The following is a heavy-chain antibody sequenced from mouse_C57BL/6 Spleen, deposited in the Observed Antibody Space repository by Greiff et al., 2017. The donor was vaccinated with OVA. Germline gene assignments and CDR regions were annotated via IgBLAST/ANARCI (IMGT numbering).Heavy chain of an antibody. CDR2: LYPGDGDT. CDR3: ARSGDGYYLYYFDY. V-gene: IGHV1-80*01. Sequence: VQLQESGAELVKPGASVTISCKASGYAFSSYWMNWVKQRPGKGLEWIGQLYPGDGDTNYNGKFKGKATLTADKSSSTAYMQLSSLTSEDSAVYFCARSGDGYYLYYFDYWGQGTTLTVSS. J-gene: IGHJ2*01. CDR1: GYAFSSYW. D-gene: IGHD2-3*01.